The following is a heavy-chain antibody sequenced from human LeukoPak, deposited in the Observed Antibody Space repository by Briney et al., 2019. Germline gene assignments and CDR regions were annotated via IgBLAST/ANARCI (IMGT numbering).Heavy chain of an antibody. CDR2: IYSGGST. Sequence: GGSLRLSCAASGFTVSSNYMSWVRQAPGKELEWVSVIYSGGSTYYADSVKGRFTISRDNSKNTLYLQMNSLRAEDTAVYYCAREGSGGPFDYWGQGTLVTVSS. CDR3: AREGSGGPFDY. V-gene: IGHV3-53*01. J-gene: IGHJ4*02. CDR1: GFTVSSNY. D-gene: IGHD2-15*01.